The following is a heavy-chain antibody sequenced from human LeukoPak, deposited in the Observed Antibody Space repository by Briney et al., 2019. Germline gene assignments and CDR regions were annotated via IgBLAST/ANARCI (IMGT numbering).Heavy chain of an antibody. V-gene: IGHV3-21*01. CDR3: ALTRGVPAAKWVFDY. Sequence: PGGSLRLSCAASGFTFSSYSMNWVRQAPGKGLEWVSSISSSSSYIYYADSVKGRFTISRDNAKNSLYLQMNSLRAEDTAVYYCALTRGVPAAKWVFDYWGQGTLVTVSS. CDR2: ISSSSSYI. J-gene: IGHJ4*02. D-gene: IGHD2-2*01. CDR1: GFTFSSYS.